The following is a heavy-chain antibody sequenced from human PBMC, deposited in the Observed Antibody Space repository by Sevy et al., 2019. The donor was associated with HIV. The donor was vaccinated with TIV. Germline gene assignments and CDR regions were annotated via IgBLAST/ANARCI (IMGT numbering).Heavy chain of an antibody. Sequence: SETLSLTCTVSGGSISSYYWSWIRQPPGKGLEWIGYIYYSGSTNYNPSLKSRVTISVDTSKNQFSLKLSPVTAADTAVYYCARVDSSGWYDVDYWGQGTLVTVSS. V-gene: IGHV4-59*01. J-gene: IGHJ4*02. D-gene: IGHD6-19*01. CDR3: ARVDSSGWYDVDY. CDR2: IYYSGST. CDR1: GGSISSYY.